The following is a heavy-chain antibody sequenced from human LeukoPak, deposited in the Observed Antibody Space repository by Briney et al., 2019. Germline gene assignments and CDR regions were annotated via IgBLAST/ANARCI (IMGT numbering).Heavy chain of an antibody. D-gene: IGHD1-26*01. CDR2: IIPILGIP. CDR1: GGTFSSYA. Sequence: ASVKVSCKASGGTFSSYAISWVRQAPGQGLEWMGRIIPILGIPNFAQKFQGRVTMTRDTSISTIYMELSSLRSDDTAVYYCARFSGSSNFDYWGQGTLVTVPS. CDR3: ARFSGSSNFDY. V-gene: IGHV1-69*04. J-gene: IGHJ4*02.